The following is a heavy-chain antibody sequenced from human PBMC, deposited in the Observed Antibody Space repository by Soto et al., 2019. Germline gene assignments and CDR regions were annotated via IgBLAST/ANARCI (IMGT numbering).Heavy chain of an antibody. CDR3: ATSAGWPGYFDY. J-gene: IGHJ4*02. Sequence: HPGGSLRLSCAASGFTVSINYMSWVRQAPGKGLEWVSVIYIDGSTYYADSVKGRFTISRDNSKNTLYLQMNSLRAEDTAVYYCATSAGWPGYFDYWGQGALVTVSS. CDR1: GFTVSINY. D-gene: IGHD6-19*01. V-gene: IGHV3-53*01. CDR2: IYIDGST.